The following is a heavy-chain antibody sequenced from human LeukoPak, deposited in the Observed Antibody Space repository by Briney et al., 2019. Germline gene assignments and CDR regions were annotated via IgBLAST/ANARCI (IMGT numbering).Heavy chain of an antibody. D-gene: IGHD3-16*01. CDR1: GFLFHNYW. CDR3: ARDMIILRS. Sequence: GGSLRLPRSVSGFLFHNYWLIGVRQAPGKGLEWVANIKQDGSEKYYVDSVKGRFTISRDNAKKSLYLQMNSLRAEDTAVYFCARDMIILRSWGRGTLVTVSS. V-gene: IGHV3-7*04. J-gene: IGHJ5*02. CDR2: IKQDGSEK.